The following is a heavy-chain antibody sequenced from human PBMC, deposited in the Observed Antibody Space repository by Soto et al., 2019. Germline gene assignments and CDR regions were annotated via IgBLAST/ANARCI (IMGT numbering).Heavy chain of an antibody. J-gene: IGHJ6*03. Sequence: SETLSLTCAVYGGSFSGYYWSWIRQPPGKGLEWIGEINHSGSTNYNPSLKSRVTISVDTSKNQFSLKLSSVTAADTAVYYCARENYSRNYYYYYYMDVWGKGTTVTVSS. CDR3: ARENYSRNYYYYYYMDV. CDR1: GGSFSGYY. D-gene: IGHD4-4*01. V-gene: IGHV4-34*01. CDR2: INHSGST.